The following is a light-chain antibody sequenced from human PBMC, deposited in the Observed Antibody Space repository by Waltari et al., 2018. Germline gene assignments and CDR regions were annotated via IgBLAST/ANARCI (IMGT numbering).Light chain of an antibody. CDR3: SSEAVSNNVYD. CDR1: GSGGS. CDR2: EVS. J-gene: IGLJ1*01. V-gene: IGLV2-8*01. Sequence: QSALTQPPSASGSPGQSVTISCTGTGSGGSVSWYQQLPGKAPKLLIYEVSRRPSGVPGRCSGTKSGNTASLTVSGLQAEDEGDYYCSSEAVSNNVYDFGSGTKVTVL.